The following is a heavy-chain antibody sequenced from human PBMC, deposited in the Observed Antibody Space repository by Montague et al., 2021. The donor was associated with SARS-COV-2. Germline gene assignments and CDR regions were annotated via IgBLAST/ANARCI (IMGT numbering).Heavy chain of an antibody. D-gene: IGHD2-15*01. J-gene: IGHJ4*02. Sequence: SRSLSFSASGFPLSSYWMHWVRQAPGKGLVWVAQINADGSSTNYADSVKGRFTISRDNAKNTLYLQMNSLRAEDTAVYYCTSLARMDYWGQGTLLTVSS. V-gene: IGHV3-74*01. CDR3: TSLARMDY. CDR1: GFPLSSYW. CDR2: INADGSST.